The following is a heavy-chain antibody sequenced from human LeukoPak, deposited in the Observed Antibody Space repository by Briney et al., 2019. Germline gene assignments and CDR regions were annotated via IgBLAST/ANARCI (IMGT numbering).Heavy chain of an antibody. CDR1: GGTFTSYA. D-gene: IGHD3-22*01. CDR3: ARTFGDDTYYYDSSAGRGLYFDY. Sequence: SVKVSCKASGGTFTSYAISWVRQAPGQGLEWMGRIIPILGIANYAQKFQGRVTITADKSTSTAYMELSSLRSEDTAVYYSARTFGDDTYYYDSSAGRGLYFDYWGQGTLVTVSS. J-gene: IGHJ4*02. CDR2: IIPILGIA. V-gene: IGHV1-69*04.